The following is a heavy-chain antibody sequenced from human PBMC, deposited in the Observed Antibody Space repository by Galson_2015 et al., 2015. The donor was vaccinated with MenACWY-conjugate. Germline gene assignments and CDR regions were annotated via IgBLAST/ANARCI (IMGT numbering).Heavy chain of an antibody. CDR1: GFTFSRAD. CDR3: AQLTIH. D-gene: IGHD4/OR15-4a*01. J-gene: IGHJ4*02. CDR2: VTGGDEGT. V-gene: IGHV3-23*01. Sequence: SLRLSCAGSGFTFSRADMSWVRQATGKGLEWVSSVTGGDEGTYYADSVKGRFTISRDNSKNTLYLQMNSLRNEDTAVYYCAQLTIHWGQGSLVTVSS.